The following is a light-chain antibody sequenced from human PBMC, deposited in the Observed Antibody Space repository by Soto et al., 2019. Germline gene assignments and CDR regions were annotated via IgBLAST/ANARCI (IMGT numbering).Light chain of an antibody. CDR2: DAS. CDR1: QSVSSY. Sequence: EIVFTQSQATLSLSPGERATLSCRASQSVSSYLAWYQQKPGQAPRLLIYDASNRATGIPARFSGSGSATAVTVTNCSPGPEDVAVYYCQRPSDWPLTFGGGPKVEIK. J-gene: IGKJ4*01. V-gene: IGKV3-11*01. CDR3: QRPSDWPLT.